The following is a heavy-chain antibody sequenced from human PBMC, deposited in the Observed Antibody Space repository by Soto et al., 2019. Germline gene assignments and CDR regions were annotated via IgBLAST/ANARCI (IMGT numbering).Heavy chain of an antibody. Sequence: GGSLRLSCAASGFTFSDYYMSWIRQAPGKGLEWVSYISRSGSSIYYADSVKGRFTISRDNAKNSLYLQMNSLRAEDTAVYYCARAMTTVTTIDYWGQGTLVTVSS. D-gene: IGHD4-17*01. CDR3: ARAMTTVTTIDY. J-gene: IGHJ4*02. CDR1: GFTFSDYY. V-gene: IGHV3-11*01. CDR2: ISRSGSSI.